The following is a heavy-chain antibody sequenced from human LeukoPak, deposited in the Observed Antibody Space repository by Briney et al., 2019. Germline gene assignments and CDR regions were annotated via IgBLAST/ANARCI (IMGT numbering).Heavy chain of an antibody. CDR1: GGSFSGYY. V-gene: IGHV4-34*01. CDR3: ARYYDILTGYYAN. J-gene: IGHJ4*02. D-gene: IGHD3-9*01. CDR2: INHGGST. Sequence: PSETLSLTCAVYGGSFSGYYWSWIRQPPGKGLEWIGEINHGGSTNYNPSLKSRVTISVDTSKNQFSLKLSSVTAADTAVYYCARYYDILTGYYANWGQGTLVTVSS.